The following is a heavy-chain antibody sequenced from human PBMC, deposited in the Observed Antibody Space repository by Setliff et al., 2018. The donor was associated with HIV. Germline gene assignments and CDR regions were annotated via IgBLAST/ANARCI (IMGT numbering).Heavy chain of an antibody. D-gene: IGHD2-2*01. CDR2: MYTTVDA. CDR3: ARDPAIYFDF. V-gene: IGHV4-4*07. CDR1: GASVGNYF. J-gene: IGHJ4*02. Sequence: PSETLSLTCTVPGASVGNYFWSWIRQSAGKGLEWIGRMYTTVDAAYNPSLKSRVIMSVDTSKNQISLKLTSVTAADTAMYYCARDPAIYFDFWGQGVLVTVSS.